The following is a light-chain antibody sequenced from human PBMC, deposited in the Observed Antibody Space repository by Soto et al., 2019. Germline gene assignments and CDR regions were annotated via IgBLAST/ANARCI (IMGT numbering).Light chain of an antibody. Sequence: DIVLTQPPDSLAVALRERASINCTCSHNIFYSSDNKNYLSWYQQRPGQPPKLLFYWASTRESGVPDRFSGSGSGTHFTLTITSLQAEDVAVYYCQQYYSSPPTFGQGTKVDIK. CDR3: QQYYSSPPT. CDR1: HNIFYSSDNKNY. CDR2: WAS. V-gene: IGKV4-1*01. J-gene: IGKJ1*01.